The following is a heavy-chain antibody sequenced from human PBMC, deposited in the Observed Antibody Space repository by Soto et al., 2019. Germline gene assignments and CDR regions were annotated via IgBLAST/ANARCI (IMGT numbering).Heavy chain of an antibody. CDR1: GGPISSYY. D-gene: IGHD6-19*01. CDR3: ARGSSGWPPRLNY. J-gene: IGHJ4*02. Sequence: VHLQESGPGLVKPSETLSLNCTVSGGPISSYYWSWIRQSPGNGLEGIGYIYYSGRTNYNPLLKLRVTISVDTSTTQFSLELTSVTAADTAVYYCARGSSGWPPRLNYWCQGTLVTVSS. V-gene: IGHV4-59*01. CDR2: IYYSGRT.